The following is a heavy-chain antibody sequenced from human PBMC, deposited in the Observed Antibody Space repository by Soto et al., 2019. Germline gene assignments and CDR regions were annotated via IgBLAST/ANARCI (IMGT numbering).Heavy chain of an antibody. Sequence: PSETLSLTCTVSGGSISSSSYYWGWIRQPPGKGLEWIGSIYYSGSTYYNPSLKSRVTISVDTSKNQFSLKLSSVTAADTAVYYCARHCGDYPIYYFDYWGQGTLVTVSS. J-gene: IGHJ4*02. CDR1: GGSISSSSYY. CDR2: IYYSGST. CDR3: ARHCGDYPIYYFDY. V-gene: IGHV4-39*01. D-gene: IGHD4-17*01.